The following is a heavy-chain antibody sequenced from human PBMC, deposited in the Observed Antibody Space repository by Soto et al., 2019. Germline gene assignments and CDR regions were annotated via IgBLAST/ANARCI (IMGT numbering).Heavy chain of an antibody. CDR3: ARLRYQRWFDP. V-gene: IGHV4-59*08. D-gene: IGHD3-9*01. J-gene: IGHJ5*02. CDR1: GGSISSYY. CDR2: IYYSGST. Sequence: SETLSLTCTVSGGSISSYYWSWIRQPPGKGLEWIGYIYYSGSTNYNPSLKSRVTISVDTSKNQFSLKLSSVTAADTAVYYCARLRYQRWFDPWGQGTLVTVSS.